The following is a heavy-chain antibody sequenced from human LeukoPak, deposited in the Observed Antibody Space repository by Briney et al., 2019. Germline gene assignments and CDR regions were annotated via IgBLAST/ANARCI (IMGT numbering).Heavy chain of an antibody. CDR3: AREDYHGSGSYCFDY. Sequence: GGSLRLSCAASGFTFSSYAMHWVRQAPGKGLEWVAVISYDGSNKYYADSVKGRFTISRDNSKNTLYLQMNSLRAEDTAVYYCAREDYHGSGSYCFDYWGQGTLVTVSS. D-gene: IGHD3-10*01. CDR1: GFTFSSYA. J-gene: IGHJ4*02. V-gene: IGHV3-30-3*01. CDR2: ISYDGSNK.